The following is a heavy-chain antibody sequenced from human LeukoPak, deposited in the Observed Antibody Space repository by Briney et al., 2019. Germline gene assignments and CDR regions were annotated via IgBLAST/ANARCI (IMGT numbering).Heavy chain of an antibody. V-gene: IGHV1-2*02. J-gene: IGHJ6*03. CDR1: GYTFTGYY. D-gene: IGHD6-13*01. Sequence: ASVKVSCKASGYTFTGYYMHWVRQAPGQGLEWMGWINPSSGGTNYAQKFQGGVTMTRDTSISTAYMELSRLRSDDTAVYYCARDPGYSSSWLPIGYYYYYYYMDVWGKGTTVTVSS. CDR2: INPSSGGT. CDR3: ARDPGYSSSWLPIGYYYYYYYMDV.